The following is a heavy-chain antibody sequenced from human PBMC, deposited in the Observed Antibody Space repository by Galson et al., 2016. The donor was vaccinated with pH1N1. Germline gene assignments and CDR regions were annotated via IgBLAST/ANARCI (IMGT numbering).Heavy chain of an antibody. V-gene: IGHV3-30*02. CDR2: IRTDGINK. CDR1: GFSFSRYG. Sequence: SLRLSCAAAGFSFSRYGFHWVRQAPGKGLEWVAFIRTDGINKNYADSVKGRFTISRDNSRNTLFLQMNGLGAEDTAVYYCAKDLLIPGMTPVINPDDYWGQGTLVTVSS. J-gene: IGHJ4*02. CDR3: AKDLLIPGMTPVINPDDY. D-gene: IGHD4-17*01.